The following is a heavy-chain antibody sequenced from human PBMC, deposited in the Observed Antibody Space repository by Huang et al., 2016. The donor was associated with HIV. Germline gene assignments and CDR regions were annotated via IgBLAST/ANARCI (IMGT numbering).Heavy chain of an antibody. CDR2: IFAGNSNT. V-gene: IGHV5-51*03. J-gene: IGHJ4*02. CDR1: GFSFTSYW. CDR3: AIHDSNDFTFDD. D-gene: IGHD5-18*01. Sequence: EVQLVQSGVEVKKPGESLKISCKGSGFSFTSYWIGWVRQMPGKGLEWMGIIFAGNSNTFYSPAFQGQVTISADKYTRTAYLQWSSLKASDSAMYYCAIHDSNDFTFDDWGQGTLVAVSS.